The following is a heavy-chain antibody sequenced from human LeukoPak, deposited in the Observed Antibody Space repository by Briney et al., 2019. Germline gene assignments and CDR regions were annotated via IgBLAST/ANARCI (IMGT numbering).Heavy chain of an antibody. D-gene: IGHD4-17*01. J-gene: IGHJ2*01. V-gene: IGHV3-13*01. CDR1: GFTFSSSD. CDR2: IGTGDDT. CDR3: AREMSDAVTWGWYFDL. Sequence: PGGSLRLSCAASGFTFSSSDMHWVRQAPGQGLEWVSAIGTGDDTYYPDPVKGRFTISRENAKNSLYLQMNSLRAGDTAVYYCAREMSDAVTWGWYFDLWGRGTLVTVSS.